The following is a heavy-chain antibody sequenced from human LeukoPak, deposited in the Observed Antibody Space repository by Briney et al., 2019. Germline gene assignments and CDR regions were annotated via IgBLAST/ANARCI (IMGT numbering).Heavy chain of an antibody. Sequence: SETLSLTCTVSGDSVTNNFCNWIRQSPGKGLEWIGFVSHSGKTNSNPALTSRVNISLDTPENRLSLNLSSVTTADTAVYYCARAGTTLFGVILNFDSWGQGTLVTVSS. V-gene: IGHV4-59*02. D-gene: IGHD3-10*01. CDR1: GDSVTNNF. CDR2: VSHSGKT. J-gene: IGHJ4*02. CDR3: ARAGTTLFGVILNFDS.